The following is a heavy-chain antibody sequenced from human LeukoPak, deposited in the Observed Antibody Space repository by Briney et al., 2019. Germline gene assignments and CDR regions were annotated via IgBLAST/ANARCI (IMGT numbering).Heavy chain of an antibody. V-gene: IGHV4-59*08. CDR3: ARHSSVYGSGSYLHY. CDR1: GVSISSYY. J-gene: IGHJ4*02. CDR2: IYYSRSP. D-gene: IGHD3-10*01. Sequence: SETLSLTCTVSGVSISSYYWSWIRQSPGKGLEWIGHIYYSRSPYYNPSLKSRVTISVDTSKNQFSLKLSSVTAADTALYYCARHSSVYGSGSYLHYWGQGTLVTVSS.